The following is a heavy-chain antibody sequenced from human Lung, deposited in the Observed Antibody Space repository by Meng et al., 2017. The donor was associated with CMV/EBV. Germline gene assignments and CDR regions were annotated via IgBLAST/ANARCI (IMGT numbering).Heavy chain of an antibody. CDR3: ARRRIGYCSSTSCLNFDY. J-gene: IGHJ4*02. CDR2: INHSGST. CDR1: GGSFSGYY. Sequence: GSLRLSCAVYGGSFSGYYWSWIRQPPGKGLEWIGEINHSGSTNYNPSLKSRVTISVDTSKNQFSLKLSSVTAADTAVYYCARRRIGYCSSTSCLNFDYWGQGTLVXVSS. D-gene: IGHD2-2*01. V-gene: IGHV4-34*01.